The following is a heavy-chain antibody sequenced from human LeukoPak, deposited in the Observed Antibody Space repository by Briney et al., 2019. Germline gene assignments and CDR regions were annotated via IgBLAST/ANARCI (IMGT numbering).Heavy chain of an antibody. CDR1: GVSIKNYY. J-gene: IGHJ4*02. D-gene: IGHD6-13*01. CDR3: ARWTTSNWYSFDY. CDR2: VSNSFSGNTI. V-gene: IGHV3-11*04. Sequence: PSETLSLTCTVSGVSIKNYYWSWIRQPPGKGLEWLSYVSNSFSGNTIYYADSVKGRFTISRDNAKNSLYLQMNSLRAEDTAVYYCARWTTSNWYSFDYWGQGSLVTVSS.